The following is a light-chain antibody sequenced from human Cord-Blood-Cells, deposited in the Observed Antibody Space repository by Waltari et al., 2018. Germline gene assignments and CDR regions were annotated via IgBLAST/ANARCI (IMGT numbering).Light chain of an antibody. Sequence: DIQMTQSPSSLSASVGDRVTITCRASQGIRNYLAWYQQKPGKVPKLLIYAASTLQSSVPSRFSGSGSWTDFTLPISSLQPEDVATYYCQKYNSASWTFGQGTKVEIK. CDR3: QKYNSASWT. CDR1: QGIRNY. J-gene: IGKJ1*01. CDR2: AAS. V-gene: IGKV1-27*01.